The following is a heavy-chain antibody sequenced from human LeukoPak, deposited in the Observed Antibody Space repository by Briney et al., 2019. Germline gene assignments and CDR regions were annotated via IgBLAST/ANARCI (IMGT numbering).Heavy chain of an antibody. J-gene: IGHJ4*02. Sequence: GGSLRLSCAASGFPFSSYWMSWVRQAPGKGLEWVANIKQDGGEKFYVDSVKGRFTISRDNAKNSLYLQMNSLRAEDTAVYYCARDDYYDSSGYPTDYWGQGTLVTVSS. V-gene: IGHV3-7*01. CDR2: IKQDGGEK. D-gene: IGHD3-22*01. CDR1: GFPFSSYW. CDR3: ARDDYYDSSGYPTDY.